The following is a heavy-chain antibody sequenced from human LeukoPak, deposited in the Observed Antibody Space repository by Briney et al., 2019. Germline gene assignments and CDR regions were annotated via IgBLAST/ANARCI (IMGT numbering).Heavy chain of an antibody. J-gene: IGHJ4*02. D-gene: IGHD6-6*01. Sequence: GESLKISCKGSGYSFTSYWIGWVRQMPGKGLEWMGIIYPGDSDTRNSPSFQGQVTISVDKSISTAYLQWSSLKASDTAMYYCARASDSSSSSWAHTAYWGQGTLVTVSS. V-gene: IGHV5-51*01. CDR2: IYPGDSDT. CDR1: GYSFTSYW. CDR3: ARASDSSSSSWAHTAY.